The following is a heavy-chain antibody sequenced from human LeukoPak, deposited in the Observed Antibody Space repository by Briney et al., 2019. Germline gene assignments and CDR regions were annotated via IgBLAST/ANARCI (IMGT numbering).Heavy chain of an antibody. Sequence: GGSLRLSCAASGFTFSSYAMSWVRQAPGKGLEWVSVIYSGVSTYYADSVKGRFTISRDNSKNTLYLQMNSLRAEDTAVYYCARRTTVVKWAAFDIWGQGTMVTVSS. CDR3: ARRTTVVKWAAFDI. D-gene: IGHD4-23*01. CDR1: GFTFSSYA. CDR2: IYSGVST. J-gene: IGHJ3*02. V-gene: IGHV3-66*04.